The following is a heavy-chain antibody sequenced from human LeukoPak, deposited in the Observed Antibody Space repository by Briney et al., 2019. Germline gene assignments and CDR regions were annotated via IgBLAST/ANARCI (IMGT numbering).Heavy chain of an antibody. CDR3: ASRDYNILTGSNDY. Sequence: SETLSLTCAVYGGSFSGYYWSWIRQPPGKGLEWIGEISHGGGTNYNPSLKSRVTISVDTSKNQFSLNLSSVTAADTAVYYCASRDYNILTGSNDYWGQGTLVTVSS. V-gene: IGHV4-34*01. CDR2: ISHGGGT. J-gene: IGHJ4*02. CDR1: GGSFSGYY. D-gene: IGHD3-9*01.